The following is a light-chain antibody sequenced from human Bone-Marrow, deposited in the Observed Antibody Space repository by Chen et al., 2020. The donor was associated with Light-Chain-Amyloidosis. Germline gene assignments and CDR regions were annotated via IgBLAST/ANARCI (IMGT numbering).Light chain of an antibody. V-gene: IGLV2-14*03. CDR2: DVS. J-gene: IGLJ3*02. CDR1: SNDVGISDY. CDR3: FSYTRSTSHLV. Sequence: QSALTQPASASGSPGQSLTISCTGTSNDVGISDYVSWHEQHAGEGLKLSLYDVSYRPSGFSHRCSGSKAANTASLASSGLQAEDAADYCGFSYTRSTSHLVFGGGTRLTVL.